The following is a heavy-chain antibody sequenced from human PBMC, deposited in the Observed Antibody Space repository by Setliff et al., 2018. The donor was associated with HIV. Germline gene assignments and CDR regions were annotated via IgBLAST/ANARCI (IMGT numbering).Heavy chain of an antibody. CDR2: IYTSGST. V-gene: IGHV4-61*02. CDR1: GVSISSASYY. Sequence: SETLSLTCTVSGVSISSASYYWSWIRQPAGKGLEWIGRIYTSGSTHYKSSLKSRVTISVDTSKNQFSLRLSSVTAADTAVYYCARGGGPDTNFDSWGRGTLVTVSS. J-gene: IGHJ4*02. CDR3: ARGGGPDTNFDS.